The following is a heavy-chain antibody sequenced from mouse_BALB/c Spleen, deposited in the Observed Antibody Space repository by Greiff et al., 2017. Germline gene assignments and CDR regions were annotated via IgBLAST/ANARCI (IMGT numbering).Heavy chain of an antibody. J-gene: IGHJ2*01. CDR3: ARHEYRDYYDY. Sequence: EVMLVESGGDLVKPGGSLKLSCAASGFTFSSYGMSWVRQTPDKRLEWVATISSGGSYTYYPDSVKGRFTISRDNAKNTLYLQMSSLKSEDTAMYYCARHEYRDYYDYWGQGTTLTVSS. CDR1: GFTFSSYG. D-gene: IGHD1-1*01. V-gene: IGHV5-6*01. CDR2: ISSGGSYT.